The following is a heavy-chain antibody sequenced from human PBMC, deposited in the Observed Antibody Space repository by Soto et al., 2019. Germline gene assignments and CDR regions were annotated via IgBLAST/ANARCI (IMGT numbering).Heavy chain of an antibody. V-gene: IGHV3-23*01. D-gene: IGHD1-26*01. J-gene: IGHJ4*02. CDR1: GFTFSTYA. CDR2: ISGSGGTK. Sequence: EVQLLESGGGLVQPGGSLRLSCAASGFTFSTYAMSWVRQAPGKGPEWVSAISGSGGTKYYADSVKGRFTLSRDKSQDTLSLQMNSLRAEDTALYFCAKYLSGIDLFDNCGQGTQVTVSS. CDR3: AKYLSGIDLFDN.